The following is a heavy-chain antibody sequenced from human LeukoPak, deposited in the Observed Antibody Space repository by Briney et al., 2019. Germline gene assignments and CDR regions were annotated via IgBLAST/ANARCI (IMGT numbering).Heavy chain of an antibody. D-gene: IGHD6-19*01. Sequence: GGTLRLSCAASGFTFSSYGMSWVRQAPGKGLEWVSAISGSGGSTYYADSVKGQFTISRDNSKNTLYLQMNSLRAEDTAVYYCAKGKHSSGWPDDFDYWGQGTLVTVSS. V-gene: IGHV3-23*01. CDR1: GFTFSSYG. CDR3: AKGKHSSGWPDDFDY. CDR2: ISGSGGST. J-gene: IGHJ4*02.